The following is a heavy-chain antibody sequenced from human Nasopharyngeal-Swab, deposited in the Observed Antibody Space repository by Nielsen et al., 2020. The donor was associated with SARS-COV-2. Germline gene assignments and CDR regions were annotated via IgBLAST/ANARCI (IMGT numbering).Heavy chain of an antibody. Sequence: WVRQAPGQGLQWMGWINAYNGNTNYAQKVQGRVTLTTDTSTSTAYMELRSLRSADTAVYYCARDLGCSSTSCYEGNWFDPWGQGTLVTVSS. D-gene: IGHD2-2*01. V-gene: IGHV1-18*01. CDR3: ARDLGCSSTSCYEGNWFDP. J-gene: IGHJ5*02. CDR2: INAYNGNT.